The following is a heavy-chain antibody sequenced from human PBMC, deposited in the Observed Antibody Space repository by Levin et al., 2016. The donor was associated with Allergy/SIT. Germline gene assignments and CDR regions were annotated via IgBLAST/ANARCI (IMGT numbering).Heavy chain of an antibody. J-gene: IGHJ5*02. D-gene: IGHD3-22*01. CDR2: ISSSSSYI. Sequence: GESLKISCAASGFTFSSYSMNWVRQAPGKGLEWVSSISSSSSYIYYADSVKGRFTISRDNAKNSLYLQMNSLRAEDTAVYYCARYPPHTPPGIVVVPHNNWFDPWGQGTLVTVSS. V-gene: IGHV3-21*01. CDR1: GFTFSSYS. CDR3: ARYPPHTPPGIVVVPHNNWFDP.